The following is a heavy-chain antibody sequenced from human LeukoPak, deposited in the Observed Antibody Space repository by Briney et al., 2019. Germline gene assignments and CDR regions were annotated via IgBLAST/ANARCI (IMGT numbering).Heavy chain of an antibody. CDR2: IYYSGST. D-gene: IGHD6-13*01. V-gene: IGHV4-31*03. Sequence: SQTLSLTCTVSGGSISSGGYYWIWIRQHPGKGLEWIGYIYYSGSTYYNPSLKSRVTISVDTSKNQFSLKLSSVTAADTAVYYCARGHTSSWYDYFDYWGQGTLVTVSS. CDR3: ARGHTSSWYDYFDY. CDR1: GGSISSGGYY. J-gene: IGHJ4*02.